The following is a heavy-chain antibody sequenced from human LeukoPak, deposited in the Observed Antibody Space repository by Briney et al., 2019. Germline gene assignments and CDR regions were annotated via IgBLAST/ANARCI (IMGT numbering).Heavy chain of an antibody. Sequence: GESLKISCKGAGYISTSYLIGWGRPLPRKGLEWRGIIYTGDSDTRYSPSFQGQVTISADKSISTAYLQWSSLKASDTAMYYCARQGWFGEVGNIQHWGQGTLVTVSS. J-gene: IGHJ1*01. V-gene: IGHV5-51*01. CDR2: IYTGDSDT. CDR3: ARQGWFGEVGNIQH. D-gene: IGHD3-10*01. CDR1: GYISTSYL.